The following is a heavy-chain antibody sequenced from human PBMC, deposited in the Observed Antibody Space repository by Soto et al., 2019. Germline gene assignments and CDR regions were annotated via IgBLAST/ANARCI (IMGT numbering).Heavy chain of an antibody. CDR1: GGTFGRYT. D-gene: IGHD1-26*01. J-gene: IGHJ6*04. CDR2: IIPILETA. CDR3: ARGGKRGGDFDV. V-gene: IGHV1-69*08. Sequence: QVQLVQSGAEVKKPGSSLKVSCKASGGTFGRYTISCVRQAPGQGLEWMGWIIPILETANYAQKFQGRVTITADTSTSTAYLALSGLKSDDAGVYYCARGGKRGGDFDVWVKGTPVTVSS.